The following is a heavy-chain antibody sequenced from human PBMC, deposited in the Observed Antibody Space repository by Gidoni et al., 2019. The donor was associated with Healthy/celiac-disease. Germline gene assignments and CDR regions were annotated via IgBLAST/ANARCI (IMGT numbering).Heavy chain of an antibody. V-gene: IGHV4-39*01. Sequence: QLQLQESGPGLVKPSATLSLTCTVSGGSISSSSYYWGWIRQPPGKGLEWIGSIYYSGSTYYNPSLKSRVTISVDTSKNQFSLKLSSVTAADTAVYYCARTYTESSSWYFNLPRFDYWGQGTLVTVSS. CDR3: ARTYTESSSWYFNLPRFDY. D-gene: IGHD6-13*01. CDR1: GGSISSSSYY. CDR2: IYYSGST. J-gene: IGHJ4*02.